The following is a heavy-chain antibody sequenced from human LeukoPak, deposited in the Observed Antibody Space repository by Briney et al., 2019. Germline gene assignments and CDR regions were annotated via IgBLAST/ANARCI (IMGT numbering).Heavy chain of an antibody. V-gene: IGHV1-18*01. CDR2: ISAYNGNT. CDR1: GYTFTSYG. J-gene: IGHJ5*02. D-gene: IGHD2-2*01. Sequence: ASVKVSCKASGYTFTSYGISWVRQAPGQGLEWMAWISAYNGNTNYAQKLQGRVTMTTDTSTSTAYMELRSLRSDDTAVYYCARDNPLMGVVVPPNFFAFDPWGQGTLVTVSS. CDR3: ARDNPLMGVVVPPNFFAFDP.